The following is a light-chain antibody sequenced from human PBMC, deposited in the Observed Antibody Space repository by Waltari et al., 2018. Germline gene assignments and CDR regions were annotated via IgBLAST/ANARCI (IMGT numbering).Light chain of an antibody. CDR1: QSISTY. V-gene: IGKV3-11*01. CDR2: DAS. J-gene: IGKJ1*01. CDR3: QQRTIWSGT. Sequence: VVVTQSPATLSLSPGERATLSCRASQSISTYLAWYQQKPGQAPRLLIYDASTRATGIPARFSGSGSGTDCTLTISSLEPEDFAVYYCQQRTIWSGTFGQGTKVEIK.